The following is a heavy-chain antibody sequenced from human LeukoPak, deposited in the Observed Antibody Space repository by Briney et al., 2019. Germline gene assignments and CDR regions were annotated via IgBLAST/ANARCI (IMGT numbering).Heavy chain of an antibody. CDR3: ARDHTNGVYGMDV. Sequence: PGGSLRLSCAASGFTFSSYSMNWVRQAPGKGLEWVSSISSSSSYTYYADSVKGRFTISRDNAKNSLYLQMNSLRAEDTAVYYCARDHTNGVYGMDVWGQGTTVTVSS. D-gene: IGHD2-8*01. J-gene: IGHJ6*02. CDR1: GFTFSSYS. CDR2: ISSSSSYT. V-gene: IGHV3-21*01.